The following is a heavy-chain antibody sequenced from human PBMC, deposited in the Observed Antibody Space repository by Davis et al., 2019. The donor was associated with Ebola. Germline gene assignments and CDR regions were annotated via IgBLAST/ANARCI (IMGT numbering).Heavy chain of an antibody. J-gene: IGHJ6*04. CDR3: ARISWVSRGMDV. CDR2: TYYSSKWYN. V-gene: IGHV6-1*01. Sequence: HSQTLSLTCAISGDRVSSNRAAWNWIRQSPSRGLEWLGRTYYSSKWYNDYEVSVKSRITINPDTSKNQFSLQLNFVTPEDAAVYYCARISWVSRGMDVWGKGTTVTVSS. D-gene: IGHD6-13*01. CDR1: GDRVSSNRAA.